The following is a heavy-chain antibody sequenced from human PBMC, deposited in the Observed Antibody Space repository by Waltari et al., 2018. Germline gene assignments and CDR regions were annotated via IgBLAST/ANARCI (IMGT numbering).Heavy chain of an antibody. D-gene: IGHD3-10*01. CDR2: ISPGGGST. CDR1: GYTFTSYY. CDR3: ARDKGRIVSD. Sequence: QVQLVQSGAEVKKPGASVKVSCKASGYTFTSYYMHWVRQAPGQGLEWMGMISPGGGSTSYAQKFQGRVTMTRDTSTSTVYMELSSLRSEDTAVYYCARDKGRIVSDWGQGPLVTVSS. V-gene: IGHV1-46*01. J-gene: IGHJ4*02.